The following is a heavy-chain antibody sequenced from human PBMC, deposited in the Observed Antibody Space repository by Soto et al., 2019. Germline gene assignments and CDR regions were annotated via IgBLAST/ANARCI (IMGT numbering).Heavy chain of an antibody. CDR3: ARDLGHGNGPFDY. J-gene: IGHJ4*02. CDR2: IWYDGTKK. Sequence: ACSLRLARAASGFTLTAYGMDWVRKTPGKGLEWVAVIWYDGTKKYYADSVKGRFTISRDNSRNSLYLQVNSLRVEDTAVYYCARDLGHGNGPFDYWGQGALVTVSS. D-gene: IGHD1-26*01. V-gene: IGHV3-33*01. CDR1: GFTLTAYG.